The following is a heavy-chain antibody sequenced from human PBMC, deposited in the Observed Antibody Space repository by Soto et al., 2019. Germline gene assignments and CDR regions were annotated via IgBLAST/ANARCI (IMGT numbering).Heavy chain of an antibody. J-gene: IGHJ3*02. D-gene: IGHD3-16*02. Sequence: QVQLVQSGAEVKKPGSSVKVSCKASGGTFSSYAISWVRQAPGQGLEWMGGIIPIFGTANYAQKFQGRVTITADESTSTAYMELSSLRSEDTAVYYCARTPYYAYVWGSYRYSVSDAFDIWGQGTMVTVSS. V-gene: IGHV1-69*01. CDR2: IIPIFGTA. CDR3: ARTPYYAYVWGSYRYSVSDAFDI. CDR1: GGTFSSYA.